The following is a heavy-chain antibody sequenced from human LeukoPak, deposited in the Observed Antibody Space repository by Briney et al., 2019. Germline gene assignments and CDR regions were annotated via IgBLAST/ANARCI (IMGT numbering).Heavy chain of an antibody. CDR1: GGSISSDTYY. V-gene: IGHV4-61*02. J-gene: IGHJ4*02. CDR2: IYTGGST. D-gene: IGHD2-8*02. CDR3: ASLVNAWWIDH. Sequence: SQTLSLTCIVSGGSISSDTYYWGWIRQPAGKGLEWIGRIYTGGSTNYNPPLKSRVSISVDTSKNQFSLNLSSVTAADTAVYYRASLVNAWWIDHWGQGTLVTVSS.